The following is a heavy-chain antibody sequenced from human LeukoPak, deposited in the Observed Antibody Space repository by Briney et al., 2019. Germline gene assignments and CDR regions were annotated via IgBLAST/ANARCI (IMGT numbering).Heavy chain of an antibody. CDR1: GFSFSNAW. Sequence: GGSLRLSCAASGFSFSNAWMSWVRQAPGKGLEWVSIITSTGGNTYYADSVKGRFTISRDNSKNTLYLQMNSLRDEDTAVYYCAKDMTVPATNDWGQGTLVTVSS. CDR2: ITSTGGNT. CDR3: AKDMTVPATND. V-gene: IGHV3-23*01. D-gene: IGHD6-19*01. J-gene: IGHJ4*02.